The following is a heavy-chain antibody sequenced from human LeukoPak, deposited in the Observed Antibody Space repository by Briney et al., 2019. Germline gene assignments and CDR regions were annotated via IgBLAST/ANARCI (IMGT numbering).Heavy chain of an antibody. CDR2: INPNSGGT. CDR1: GYSXSDYY. CDR3: ATCSGGTCSSGWFDP. V-gene: IGHV1-2*02. J-gene: IGHJ5*02. Sequence: ASVKVSCKASGYSXSDYYIHGVRQAPGQGLEWMGWINPNSGGTNYAQMFQGRVTMTRDTSISTAYMELSRLRSDDTAVYYCATCSGGTCSSGWFDPWGQGTLVTVST. D-gene: IGHD2-15*01.